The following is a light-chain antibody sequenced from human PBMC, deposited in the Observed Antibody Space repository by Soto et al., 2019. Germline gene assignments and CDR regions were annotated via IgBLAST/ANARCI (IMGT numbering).Light chain of an antibody. V-gene: IGLV3-21*02. J-gene: IGLJ1*01. CDR2: DNS. CDR1: NIDSRT. CDR3: QVWDNVDDHIYV. Sequence: LTQPPSVSVAPGQTATISCGENNIDSRTVHWYQQKPGQAPLLVVYDNSFRPSGIPNRFSGSNSVNTATLTISRVEAGDEADYYCQVWDNVDDHIYVFGTGTKVTVL.